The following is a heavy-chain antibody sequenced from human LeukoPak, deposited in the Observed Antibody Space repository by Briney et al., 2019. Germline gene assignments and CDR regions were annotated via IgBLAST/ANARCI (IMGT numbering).Heavy chain of an antibody. J-gene: IGHJ4*02. Sequence: GSXXTFEXYXXRWVRQAPGKGPEGVANIKQDGSLEHYMDSVKGRFNISRDNANSSLILQMDSLRAEDTAVYYCARWTGVIDSWGQGTLVTVSS. V-gene: IGHV3-7*01. CDR2: IKQDGSLE. D-gene: IGHD2-21*01. CDR1: XXTFEXYX. CDR3: ARWTGVIDS.